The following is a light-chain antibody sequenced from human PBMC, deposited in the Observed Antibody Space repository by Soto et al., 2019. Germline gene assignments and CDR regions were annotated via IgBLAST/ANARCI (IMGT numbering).Light chain of an antibody. CDR3: QQFNNWPRT. V-gene: IGKV3-15*01. Sequence: ENVFTQSPATLSLSPGERATLSCRASQSVSSYLAWYQQKPGQAPRLLIYDASTRATGIPARFSGSGSGTEFTLTISSLQSEDFAVYYCQQFNNWPRTFGQGTKVDIK. CDR1: QSVSSY. CDR2: DAS. J-gene: IGKJ1*01.